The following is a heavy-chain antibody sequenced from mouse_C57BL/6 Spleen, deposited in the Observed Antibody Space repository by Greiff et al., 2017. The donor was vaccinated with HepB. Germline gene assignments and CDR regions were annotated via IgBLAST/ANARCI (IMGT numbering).Heavy chain of an antibody. D-gene: IGHD1-1*01. CDR2: IDPEDGET. CDR1: GFNIKDYY. Sequence: VQLKESGAELVKPGASVKLSCTASGFNIKDYYMHWVKQRTEQGLEWIGRIDPEDGETKYAPKFQGKATITADTSSNTAYLQLSSLTSEDTAVYYCARDSPGDYYGSSYDAMDYWGQGTSVTVSS. V-gene: IGHV14-2*01. J-gene: IGHJ4*01. CDR3: ARDSPGDYYGSSYDAMDY.